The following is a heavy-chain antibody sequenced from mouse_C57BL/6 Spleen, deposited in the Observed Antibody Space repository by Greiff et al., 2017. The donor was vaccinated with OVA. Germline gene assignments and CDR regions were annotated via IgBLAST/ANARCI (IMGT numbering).Heavy chain of an antibody. V-gene: IGHV5-16*01. J-gene: IGHJ2*01. CDR3: ARDGDGNFDY. D-gene: IGHD2-1*01. CDR1: GFTFSDYY. CDR2: INYDGSST. Sequence: EVTLVESEGGLVQPGSSIQLSCTASGFTFSDYYMAWVRQVPEKGLEWVANINYDGSSTYYLDSLKSRFIIARDNAKNILYLQMSSLKAEDTATYYCARDGDGNFDYWGQGTTLTVSS.